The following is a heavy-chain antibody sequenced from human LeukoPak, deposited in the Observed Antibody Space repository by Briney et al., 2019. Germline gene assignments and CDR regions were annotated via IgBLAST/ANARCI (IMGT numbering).Heavy chain of an antibody. CDR3: ARTVYHAFDI. D-gene: IGHD5/OR15-5a*01. V-gene: IGHV4-34*01. J-gene: IGHJ3*02. CDR1: GGSFSGYY. Sequence: SETLSLTCAVYGGSFSGYYWSWIRQPPGKGLEWIGEINHSGSTNYNPSLKSRVTISVDTSKNQFSLKLSSVTAADTAVYYCARTVYHAFDIWGQGTVVTVSS. CDR2: INHSGST.